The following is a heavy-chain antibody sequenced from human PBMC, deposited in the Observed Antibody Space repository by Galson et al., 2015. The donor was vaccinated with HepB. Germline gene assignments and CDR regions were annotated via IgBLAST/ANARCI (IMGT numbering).Heavy chain of an antibody. CDR3: ATHLMYCGGDCYSGDAFDI. Sequence: SVKVSCKASGYTFTSYGISWVRQAPGQGLEWMGWISAYNGNTNYAQKLQGRVTMTTDTSTSTAYMELRSLRSDDTAVYYCATHLMYCGGDCYSGDAFDIWGQGTMVTASS. J-gene: IGHJ3*02. D-gene: IGHD2-21*02. V-gene: IGHV1-18*01. CDR2: ISAYNGNT. CDR1: GYTFTSYG.